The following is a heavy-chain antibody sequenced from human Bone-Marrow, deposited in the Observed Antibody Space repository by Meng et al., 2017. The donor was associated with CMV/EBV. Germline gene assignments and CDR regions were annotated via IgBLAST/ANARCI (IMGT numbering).Heavy chain of an antibody. CDR1: GGSFSGYY. CDR3: ARVLKTDYGGNSFGCDH. D-gene: IGHD4-23*01. V-gene: IGHV4-34*01. Sequence: GSLRLSCAVYGGSFSGYYWSWIRQPPGKGLEWIGEISHTGTTNYNPSLKSRITISADTSKNQFFLGLSSVTAADTAVYYCARVLKTDYGGNSFGCDHWGQGTLVTVSS. J-gene: IGHJ4*02. CDR2: ISHTGTT.